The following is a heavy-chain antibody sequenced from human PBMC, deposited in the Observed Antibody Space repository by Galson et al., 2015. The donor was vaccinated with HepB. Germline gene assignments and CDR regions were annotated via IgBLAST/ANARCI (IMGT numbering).Heavy chain of an antibody. J-gene: IGHJ5*02. V-gene: IGHV4-4*02. CDR3: ARGHVTRKYGIVATIRGVGWFDP. Sequence: SETLSLTCAVSGGSISSSNWWSWVRQPPGKGLEWIGEIYHSGSTNYNPSLKSRVTISVDKSKNQFSLKLSSVTAADTAVYYCARGHVTRKYGIVATIRGVGWFDPWGQGTLVTVSS. CDR1: GGSISSSNW. CDR2: IYHSGST. D-gene: IGHD5-12*01.